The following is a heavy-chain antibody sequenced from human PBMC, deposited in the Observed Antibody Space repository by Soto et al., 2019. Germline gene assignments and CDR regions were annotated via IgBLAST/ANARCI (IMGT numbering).Heavy chain of an antibody. Sequence: ASVKVSCKASGGTFSSYAISWVRQAPGQGLEWMGGIIPIFGTANYAQKFQGRVTITADESTSTAYMELSSLRSEDTAVYYCARAQTVEPYYYPGMDVWGQGTTVTVSS. D-gene: IGHD4-4*01. CDR3: ARAQTVEPYYYPGMDV. J-gene: IGHJ6*02. V-gene: IGHV1-69*13. CDR1: GGTFSSYA. CDR2: IIPIFGTA.